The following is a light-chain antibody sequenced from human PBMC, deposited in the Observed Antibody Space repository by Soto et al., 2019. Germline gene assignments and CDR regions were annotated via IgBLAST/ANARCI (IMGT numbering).Light chain of an antibody. CDR3: MQGTHWPPWT. CDR2: RVS. V-gene: IGKV2-30*01. Sequence: DVVLTQSPLSLPVTLGQPASISCRSSHSLVYSDGNTFLHWFQQRPGQPPRRLIYRVSNRDSGVPDRFSGSGSGTDFTLKISRVEAEDVGVYYCMQGTHWPPWTFGQGTKVEI. CDR1: HSLVYSDGNTF. J-gene: IGKJ1*01.